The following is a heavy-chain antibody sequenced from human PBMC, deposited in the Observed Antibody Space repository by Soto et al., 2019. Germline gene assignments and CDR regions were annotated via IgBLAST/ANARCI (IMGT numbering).Heavy chain of an antibody. CDR3: ARGRQLASLDY. V-gene: IGHV4-34*01. CDR1: GGSFSGYY. J-gene: IGHJ4*02. CDR2: INHSGST. D-gene: IGHD6-6*01. Sequence: LSLTCAVYGGSFSGYYWSWIRQPPGKGLEWIGEINHSGSTNYNPSLKSRVTISVDTSKNQFSLKLSSVTAADTAVYYCARGRQLASLDYWGQGTLVTVSS.